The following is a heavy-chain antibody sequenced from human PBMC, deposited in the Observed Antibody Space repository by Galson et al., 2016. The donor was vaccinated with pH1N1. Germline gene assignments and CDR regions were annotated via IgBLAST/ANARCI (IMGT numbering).Heavy chain of an antibody. Sequence: SLRLSCADSRSTFSSSWMNWVRQAPGKGLEWVANINGDGTEIKYVDSVKGRFTISRDNAKNSLYLQMSNLRVEDTAIYYCAQWLGTSNSWGQGTLVTVSS. CDR1: RSTFSSSW. J-gene: IGHJ4*02. CDR2: INGDGTEI. V-gene: IGHV3-7*01. D-gene: IGHD6-19*01. CDR3: AQWLGTSNS.